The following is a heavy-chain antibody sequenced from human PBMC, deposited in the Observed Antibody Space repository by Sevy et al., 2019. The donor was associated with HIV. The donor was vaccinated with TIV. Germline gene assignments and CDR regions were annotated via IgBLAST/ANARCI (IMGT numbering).Heavy chain of an antibody. Sequence: GGSLRLSCAASGFTFSSYAMHWVRQAPGKGLEWVAVISYDGSNKYYADSVKGRFTISRDNSKNTLYLQMNSLRAEDTAVYYCAGDMGHEFYLRYNDAFDIWGQGTMVTVSS. CDR2: ISYDGSNK. D-gene: IGHD1-20*01. V-gene: IGHV3-30-3*01. J-gene: IGHJ3*02. CDR3: AGDMGHEFYLRYNDAFDI. CDR1: GFTFSSYA.